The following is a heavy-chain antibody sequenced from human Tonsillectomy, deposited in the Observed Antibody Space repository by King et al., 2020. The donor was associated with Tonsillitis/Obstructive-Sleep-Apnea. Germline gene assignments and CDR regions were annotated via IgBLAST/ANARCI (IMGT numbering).Heavy chain of an antibody. J-gene: IGHJ4*02. CDR2: ISAYNGNT. D-gene: IGHD2-2*01. Sequence: QLVQSGAEVKKPGASVKVSCKASGYTFTNFGISWVRQAPGQGLEWMGWISAYNGNTNYAQRLKGRITLSTDNATRTAYMELKSLRSDDTAVYYCARDWGGPQLLEAKTIDFWGQGTLVAISS. CDR1: GYTFTNFG. CDR3: ARDWGGPQLLEAKTIDF. V-gene: IGHV1-18*01.